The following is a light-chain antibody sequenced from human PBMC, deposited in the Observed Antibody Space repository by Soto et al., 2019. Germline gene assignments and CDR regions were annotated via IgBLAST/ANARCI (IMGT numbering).Light chain of an antibody. CDR1: QSVSSSY. Sequence: EIVLTQSPGTLSLSPGERATLSCRASQSVSSSYLAWYQQKPGQAPRLLIYDASSRATGIPDRFSGSGSGTDFTLTISRLEPEDFAVYYCQHYGISPAFGGGNKVEIK. CDR2: DAS. CDR3: QHYGISPA. J-gene: IGKJ4*01. V-gene: IGKV3-20*01.